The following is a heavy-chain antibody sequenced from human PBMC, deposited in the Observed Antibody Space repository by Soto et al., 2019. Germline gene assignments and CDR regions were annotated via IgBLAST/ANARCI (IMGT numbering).Heavy chain of an antibody. D-gene: IGHD3-10*01. J-gene: IGHJ4*02. CDR1: GGSISSSSYY. CDR3: ARLSPAESYYFDY. Sequence: QLQLQESGPGLVKPSETLSLTCTVSGGSISSSSYYWGWIRQPPGKGLEWIGSIYYSGSTYYNPSLKSRVTISVDTSKNQFSLKLSSVTAADTAVYYCARLSPAESYYFDYWGQGTLVTVSS. V-gene: IGHV4-39*01. CDR2: IYYSGST.